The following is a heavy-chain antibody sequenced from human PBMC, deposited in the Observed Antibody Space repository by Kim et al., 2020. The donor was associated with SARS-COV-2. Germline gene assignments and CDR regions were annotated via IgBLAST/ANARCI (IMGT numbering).Heavy chain of an antibody. CDR1: GFTFSSYS. V-gene: IGHV3-48*02. J-gene: IGHJ3*02. CDR3: ARDLSGVRHYDYVWGSYPPRAFDI. Sequence: GGSLRLSCAASGFTFSSYSMNWVRQAPGKGLEWVSYISSSSSTIYYADSVKGRFTISRDNAKNSLYLQMNSLRDEDTAVYYCARDLSGVRHYDYVWGSYPPRAFDIWGQGTMVTVSS. D-gene: IGHD3-16*02. CDR2: ISSSSSTI.